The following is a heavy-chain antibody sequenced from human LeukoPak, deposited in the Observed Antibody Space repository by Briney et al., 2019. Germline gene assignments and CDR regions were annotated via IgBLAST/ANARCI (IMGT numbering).Heavy chain of an antibody. CDR2: IYMTGST. CDR3: ARVALFGSGSYYWFNP. D-gene: IGHD3-10*01. J-gene: IGHJ5*02. V-gene: IGHV4-4*07. Sequence: SETLSLTCTVSGGSISGHYWSWIRQPAGKGLEWIGRIYMTGSTNYNPSLKSRVTMSVDMSKNQFSLKLSSVTAADTAVYFCARVALFGSGSYYWFNPWGQGTLVTVSS. CDR1: GGSISGHY.